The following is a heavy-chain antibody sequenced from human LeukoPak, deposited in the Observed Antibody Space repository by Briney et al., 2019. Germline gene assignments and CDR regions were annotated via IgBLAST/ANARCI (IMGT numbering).Heavy chain of an antibody. J-gene: IGHJ4*02. Sequence: KPSETLSLTCTVSGGSISSYYWSWIRQPPGKGLEWIGYIHYSGSTNYNPSLKSRVTISVDTSKKQFSLKLSSVTAADTAVYYCARGLGKQQLVRAPHYWGQGTLVTVSS. CDR2: IHYSGST. CDR1: GGSISSYY. V-gene: IGHV4-59*01. D-gene: IGHD6-13*01. CDR3: ARGLGKQQLVRAPHY.